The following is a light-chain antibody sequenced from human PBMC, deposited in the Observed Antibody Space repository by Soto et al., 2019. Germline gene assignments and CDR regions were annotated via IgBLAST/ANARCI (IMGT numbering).Light chain of an antibody. CDR1: QRVSSR. Sequence: EIVMTQSPATVSVSAGDRATISCRASQRVSSRLAWYQQKRGKAPRVLIYGASTMASGVPARFSGSGSGTEFTLTISSLQSEDSAIYYCQQDNGWPWTFGQGTKVEIK. J-gene: IGKJ1*01. V-gene: IGKV3D-15*01. CDR2: GAS. CDR3: QQDNGWPWT.